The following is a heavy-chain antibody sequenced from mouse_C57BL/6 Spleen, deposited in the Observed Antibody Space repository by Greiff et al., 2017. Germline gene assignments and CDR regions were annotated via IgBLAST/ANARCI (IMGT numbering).Heavy chain of an antibody. CDR3: ARPIYYDYEGYAMDY. CDR2: IYPGDGDT. Sequence: VQLQQSGAELVKPGASVKISCKASGYAFSSYWMNWVKQRPGKGLEWIGQIYPGDGDTNYNGKFKGKATLTADKSSSTAYMQLSSLTSEDSAVYFCARPIYYDYEGYAMDYWGQGTSVTVSS. CDR1: GYAFSSYW. D-gene: IGHD2-4*01. V-gene: IGHV1-80*01. J-gene: IGHJ4*01.